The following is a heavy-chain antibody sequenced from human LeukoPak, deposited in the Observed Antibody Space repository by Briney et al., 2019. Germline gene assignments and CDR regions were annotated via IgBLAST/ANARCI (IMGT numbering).Heavy chain of an antibody. Sequence: GGSLRLSCAASGFTFDDYAMHWVRQAPGKGLVWVSRINSDGSSTSYADSVKGRFTISRDNAKNTLYLQMNSLRAEDTAVYYCARVTVVVTYDAFDIWGKGTMVTVS. CDR2: INSDGSST. D-gene: IGHD2-21*02. J-gene: IGHJ3*02. CDR3: ARVTVVVTYDAFDI. CDR1: GFTFDDYA. V-gene: IGHV3-74*01.